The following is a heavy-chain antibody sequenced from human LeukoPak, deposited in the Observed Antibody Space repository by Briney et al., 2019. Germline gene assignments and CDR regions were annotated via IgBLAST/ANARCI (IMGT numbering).Heavy chain of an antibody. D-gene: IGHD3-3*01. V-gene: IGHV1-2*02. CDR2: INPNNGGT. J-gene: IGHJ6*03. CDR3: ARDLGGYDFPTGMDV. Sequence: ASVKVSCKASGYTFTGYYMHWVRQAPGQGLEWMGWINPNNGGTNYAQKFQGRVTMTRDTSISTAYMELSRLRSDDTAVYYCARDLGGYDFPTGMDVWGKGTTVTVSS. CDR1: GYTFTGYY.